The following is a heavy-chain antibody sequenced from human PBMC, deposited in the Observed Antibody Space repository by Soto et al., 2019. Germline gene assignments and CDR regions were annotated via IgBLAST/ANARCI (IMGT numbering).Heavy chain of an antibody. CDR2: INQDGSEK. CDR3: ARETRSSGWSNGP. CDR1: GFIFSGYW. V-gene: IGHV3-7*01. Sequence: EVQLVESGGGLVQPGGSLRLSCAASGFIFSGYWMSWVRQAPGKGLEWVANINQDGSEKYYVDSVKGRFTISRDNAKNSLYLQVNSLRDEDTAVYYCARETRSSGWSNGPRGQGTLVTVSS. J-gene: IGHJ5*02. D-gene: IGHD6-19*01.